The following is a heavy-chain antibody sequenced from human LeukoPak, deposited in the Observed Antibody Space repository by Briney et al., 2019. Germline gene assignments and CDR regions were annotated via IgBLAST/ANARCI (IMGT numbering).Heavy chain of an antibody. J-gene: IGHJ4*02. CDR2: ISAYNGNT. V-gene: IGHV1-18*01. D-gene: IGHD1-1*01. Sequence: ASVKVSCKASGGTFSSYAISWVRQAPGQGLEWMGWISAYNGNTNYAQKLQGRVTMTTDTSTSTAYMELRSLRSDDTAVYYCARGPGSGVHADFDYWGQGTLVTVSS. CDR3: ARGPGSGVHADFDY. CDR1: GGTFSSYA.